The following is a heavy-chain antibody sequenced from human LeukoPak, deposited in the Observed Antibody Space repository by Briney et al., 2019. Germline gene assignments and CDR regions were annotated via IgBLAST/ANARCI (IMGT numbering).Heavy chain of an antibody. V-gene: IGHV3-11*01. CDR3: ATDREISSSEWNDAFDI. CDR2: ISSSGSTI. D-gene: IGHD2-2*01. Sequence: GGSLRLSCAASGFTFSDYYMSWIRQAPGKGLEWVSYISSSGSTIYYADSVKGRFTISRDNAKNSLYLQMNSLRAEDTAVYYCATDREISSSEWNDAFDIWGQGTMVTVSS. CDR1: GFTFSDYY. J-gene: IGHJ3*02.